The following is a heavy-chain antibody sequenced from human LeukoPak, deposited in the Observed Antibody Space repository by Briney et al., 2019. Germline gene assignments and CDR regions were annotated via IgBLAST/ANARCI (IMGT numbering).Heavy chain of an antibody. CDR3: ATGDGYNSFDY. CDR1: GGSVSGNTYY. D-gene: IGHD5-24*01. V-gene: IGHV4-39*07. CDR2: TYSGGTA. Sequence: SETLSLTCTVSGGSVSGNTYYWVWIRQPPGKGLEWIGNTYSGGTANYNSSLKSRITMSVDTSKNQVSLKLSSVTAADTAVYYCATGDGYNSFDYWGQGTLVTVSS. J-gene: IGHJ4*02.